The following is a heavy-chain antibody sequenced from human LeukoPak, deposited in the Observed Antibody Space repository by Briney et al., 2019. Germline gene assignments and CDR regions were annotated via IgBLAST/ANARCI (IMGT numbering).Heavy chain of an antibody. CDR3: ARQLRYYGSGSYRVNWFDP. J-gene: IGHJ5*02. Sequence: PSETLSLTCTVSGYSISSGYYWGWIRPPPGKGLEWIGSIYHSGSTYYNPSLKSRVTISVDTSKNQFSLKLSSVTAADTAVYYCARQLRYYGSGSYRVNWFDPWGQGTLVTVSS. D-gene: IGHD3-10*01. CDR1: GYSISSGYY. V-gene: IGHV4-38-2*02. CDR2: IYHSGST.